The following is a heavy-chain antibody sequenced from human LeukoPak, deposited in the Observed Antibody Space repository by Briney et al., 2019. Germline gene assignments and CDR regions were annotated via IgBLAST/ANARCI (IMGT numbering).Heavy chain of an antibody. CDR2: IYYSGST. CDR3: ARGQGNY. V-gene: IGHV4-59*12. J-gene: IGHJ4*02. Sequence: PSETLSLTCTVSGGSISIYYWSWIRQPPGKGLEWIGYIYYSGSTNYNPSLKSRVPISVDTSKNQFSLKLSSVTAADTAVYYCARGQGNYWGQGTLVTVSS. CDR1: GGSISIYY.